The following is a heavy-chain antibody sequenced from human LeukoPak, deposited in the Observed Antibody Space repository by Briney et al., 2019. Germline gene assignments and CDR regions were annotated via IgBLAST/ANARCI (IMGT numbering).Heavy chain of an antibody. V-gene: IGHV3-33*01. CDR1: GFTFNSYA. CDR3: ARAGSGWYEIDS. J-gene: IGHJ4*02. D-gene: IGHD6-19*01. Sequence: GGSLRLSCAASGFTFNSYATHWVRQAPGKGLDWVAVIWYDGSNKYYADSVKGRFTISRDNSKNTLYLQMNSLRAEDTALYYCARAGSGWYEIDSWGQGTLVTVSS. CDR2: IWYDGSNK.